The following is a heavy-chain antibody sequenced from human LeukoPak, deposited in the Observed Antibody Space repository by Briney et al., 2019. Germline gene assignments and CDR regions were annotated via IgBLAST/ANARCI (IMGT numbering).Heavy chain of an antibody. CDR2: ISSDGSNK. Sequence: GGSLRLSCAASGFTFNNYAIHWVRQAPGKGLEWVAVISSDGSNKYYADAEKGRFTISRDNSKNTLYLQMNSLRAEDTAMYYCAKDSTLWFGDSDHWGQGTLVTVSS. CDR1: GFTFNNYA. V-gene: IGHV3-30*04. D-gene: IGHD3-10*01. J-gene: IGHJ5*02. CDR3: AKDSTLWFGDSDH.